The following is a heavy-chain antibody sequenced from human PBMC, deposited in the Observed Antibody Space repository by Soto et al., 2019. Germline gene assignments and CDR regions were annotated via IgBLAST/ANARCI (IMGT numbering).Heavy chain of an antibody. CDR3: ARSLVRGAPDS. D-gene: IGHD1-26*01. V-gene: IGHV3-21*01. Sequence: GGSLRLSCAASGFPFSTYSMHWVRQAPGKGLEWVSSIDPSSVYIFYAASLQGRFTVSRANAQNSFYLQMNSLRAEDTAVYYCARSLVRGAPDSWGQGTLVTVSS. CDR1: GFPFSTYS. CDR2: IDPSSVYI. J-gene: IGHJ4*02.